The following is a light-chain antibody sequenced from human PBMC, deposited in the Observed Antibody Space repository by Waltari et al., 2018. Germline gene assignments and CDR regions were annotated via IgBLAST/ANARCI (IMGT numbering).Light chain of an antibody. Sequence: QSALTQLAPVSGSPGQSITISCRGTSSDVGRYNSLSWYQQPPGKAPKLMIYEVSKRPSGVSNRFSGSKSGNTASLTISGLQAEDEADYYCCSYAGSSRVFGGGTKLTVL. CDR1: SSDVGRYNS. V-gene: IGLV2-23*02. CDR2: EVS. J-gene: IGLJ2*01. CDR3: CSYAGSSRV.